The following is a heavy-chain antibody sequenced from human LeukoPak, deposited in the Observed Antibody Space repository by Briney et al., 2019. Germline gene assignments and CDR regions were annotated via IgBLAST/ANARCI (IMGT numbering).Heavy chain of an antibody. Sequence: PGGSLRLSCAASGFTFSSYAMSWVRQAPGKGLEWVSAISGSGGSTYYADSVKGRFTISRDNSKNTLYLQMNSLRAEDTAVYYCAIDLNYYDRQFDYWGQGTLVTVSS. CDR1: GFTFSSYA. D-gene: IGHD3-22*01. J-gene: IGHJ4*02. CDR3: AIDLNYYDRQFDY. CDR2: ISGSGGST. V-gene: IGHV3-23*01.